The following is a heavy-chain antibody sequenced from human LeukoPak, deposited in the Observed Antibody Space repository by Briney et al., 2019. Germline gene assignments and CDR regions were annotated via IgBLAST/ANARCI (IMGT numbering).Heavy chain of an antibody. CDR3: AKDGVIKYYFDY. V-gene: IGHV3-74*01. CDR2: VNSDESST. D-gene: IGHD3-10*01. Sequence: GGSLRLSCAASGFTFRSYAMSWVRQAPGKGLEWVSRVNSDESSTSYADSVKGRFTISRDNAKNTLYLQMNSLRAEDTAVYYCAKDGVIKYYFDYWGQGTLVTVSS. J-gene: IGHJ4*02. CDR1: GFTFRSYA.